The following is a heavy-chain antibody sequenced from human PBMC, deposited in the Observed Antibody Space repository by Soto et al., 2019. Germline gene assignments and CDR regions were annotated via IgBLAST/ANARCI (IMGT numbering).Heavy chain of an antibody. D-gene: IGHD1-20*01. CDR1: GFTFSSYE. CDR3: AREGGGDNWNDVVDY. V-gene: IGHV3-48*03. CDR2: ISSSGSTI. J-gene: IGHJ4*02. Sequence: GGSLRLSCAASGFTFSSYEMNWVRQAPGKGLEWVSYISSSGSTIYYADSVKGRFTISRDNAKNSLYLQMNSLRAEDTAVYYGAREGGGDNWNDVVDYWGQGTLVTVSS.